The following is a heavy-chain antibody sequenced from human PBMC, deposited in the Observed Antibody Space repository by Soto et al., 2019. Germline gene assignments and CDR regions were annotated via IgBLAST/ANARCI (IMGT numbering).Heavy chain of an antibody. CDR3: ARDRITTRGDAFDL. V-gene: IGHV1-69*08. J-gene: IGHJ3*01. D-gene: IGHD3-3*01. CDR1: GGTFSTYI. CDR2: IIPIPDIT. Sequence: QVHLVQSGAEVRKPGSSVKVSCKAPGGTFSTYIISWVRQAPGQGLEWMGRIIPIPDITNYAQKFQGRVTITADRSTSTAYMELTSLTSEDTAVYYCARDRITTRGDAFDLWGQGTLVTVSS.